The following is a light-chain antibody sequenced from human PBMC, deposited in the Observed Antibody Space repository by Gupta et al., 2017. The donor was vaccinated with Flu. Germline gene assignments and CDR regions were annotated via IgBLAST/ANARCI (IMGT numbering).Light chain of an antibody. Sequence: EIVMTQSPATMSVSPGERATISCRASQSVSSNLAWYQQKPGQAPRLLIYGASTRATGIPARFSGSGSGTEFTLTISSLQSEDCAVDYCQQYNNWPPITVGQGTRLEIK. CDR2: GAS. J-gene: IGKJ5*01. CDR1: QSVSSN. V-gene: IGKV3-15*01. CDR3: QQYNNWPPIT.